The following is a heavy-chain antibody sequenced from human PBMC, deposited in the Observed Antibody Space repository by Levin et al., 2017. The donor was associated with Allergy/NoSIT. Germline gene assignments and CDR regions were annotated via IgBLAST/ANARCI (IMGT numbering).Heavy chain of an antibody. CDR1: GFTFSNHW. CDR3: AKLGPCGGDCYSTFDF. CDR2: IKEDGSQR. V-gene: IGHV3-7*01. Sequence: PGGSLRLSCVASGFTFSNHWMSWVRQAPGKGLEWVANIKEDGSQRYFVDSVRGRFTISRDNAKNSLHLQMNSLRAEDTAVYYCAKLGPCGGDCYSTFDFWGQGTLVTVSS. J-gene: IGHJ4*02. D-gene: IGHD2-21*02.